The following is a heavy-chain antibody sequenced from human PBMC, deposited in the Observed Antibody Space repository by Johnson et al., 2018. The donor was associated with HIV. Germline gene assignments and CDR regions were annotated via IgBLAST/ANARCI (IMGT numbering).Heavy chain of an antibody. D-gene: IGHD5-12*01. J-gene: IGHJ3*01. Sequence: VQLVESGGGVVQPGGSLRLSCAASGFTFSSYDMHWVRQATGKGLEWVSAIGTAGDTYYPGSVKGRFTISRENSKDTLYLQMSSLRAEDTAVYYCAKGRGYDYDALDFWGQGTMVTVSS. V-gene: IGHV3-13*01. CDR1: GFTFSSYD. CDR2: IGTAGDT. CDR3: AKGRGYDYDALDF.